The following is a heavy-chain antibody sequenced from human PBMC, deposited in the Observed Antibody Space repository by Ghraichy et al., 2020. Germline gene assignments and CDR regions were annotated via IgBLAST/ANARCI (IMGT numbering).Heavy chain of an antibody. V-gene: IGHV3-48*02. D-gene: IGHD4-23*01. J-gene: IGHJ6*02. CDR2: MTSSSRTI. CDR3: ARGSTVVRFFYYDGMDV. Sequence: GGSLRLSCVGSGFTFSSYSMNWVRQSPGKGLEWLSYMTSSSRTIFYSDSVKGRFTISRDNAQNSLYLQMNSLRDEDTAVYYCARGSTVVRFFYYDGMDVWGQGTTVTVYS. CDR1: GFTFSSYS.